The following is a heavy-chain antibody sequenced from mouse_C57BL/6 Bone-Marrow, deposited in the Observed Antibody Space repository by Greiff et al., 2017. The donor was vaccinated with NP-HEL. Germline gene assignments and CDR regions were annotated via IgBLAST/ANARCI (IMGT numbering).Heavy chain of an antibody. CDR2: IYPGSGST. CDR3: ARSDYYGSSWFAY. J-gene: IGHJ3*01. Sequence: QVQLQQPGAELVKPGASVKMSCKASGYTFTRYWITWVKQRPGQGLEWIGDIYPGSGSTNYNEKFKSKATLTVDTSSSTAYMQRSSRTSEDSAVYYCARSDYYGSSWFAYWGQGTLVTVSA. D-gene: IGHD1-1*01. V-gene: IGHV1-55*01. CDR1: GYTFTRYW.